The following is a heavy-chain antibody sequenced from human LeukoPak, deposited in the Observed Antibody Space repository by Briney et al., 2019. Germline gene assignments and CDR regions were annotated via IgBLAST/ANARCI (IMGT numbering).Heavy chain of an antibody. D-gene: IGHD5-12*01. CDR3: ARSNILPIPFEY. V-gene: IGHV4-34*01. CDR2: INYSGSS. CDR1: GWSFTGYY. Sequence: SETLSLTCAVYGWSFTGYYWSWIRQLPGKGLEWIGEINYSGSSNYNPSLKSRVTISVDTSKKQFCLRLRSVTAADSAVYYCARSNILPIPFEYWGQGTLVIGSS. J-gene: IGHJ4*02.